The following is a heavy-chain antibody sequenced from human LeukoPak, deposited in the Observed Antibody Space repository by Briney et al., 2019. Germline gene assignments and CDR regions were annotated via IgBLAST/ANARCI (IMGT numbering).Heavy chain of an antibody. J-gene: IGHJ6*03. V-gene: IGHV1-3*01. CDR3: ARGRGTSGSNRDFYYYYYMDV. D-gene: IGHD2-15*01. CDR1: GYIFTDYA. CDR2: MNAGNGNT. Sequence: ASVKVSCKASGYIFTDYAIHWLRQAPGQRPEWMGWMNAGNGNTKYSQNFQGRITLIRDTSAATAYMELSSLRHDDLAVYYCARGRGTSGSNRDFYYYYYMDVWGKGTTVTVSS.